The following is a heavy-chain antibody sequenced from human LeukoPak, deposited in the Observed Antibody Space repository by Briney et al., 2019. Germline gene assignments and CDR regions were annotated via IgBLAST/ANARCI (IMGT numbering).Heavy chain of an antibody. V-gene: IGHV4-59*01. CDR3: ARTYGDYAEDY. Sequence: SETLSLTCTVSGGSISSYCWSWRRQPPGKGLEWIGYIYYSGSTNYNPSLKSRVTISVDTSKNQFSLKLSSVTAADTAVYYCARTYGDYAEDYWGQGTLVTVSS. J-gene: IGHJ4*02. CDR1: GGSISSYC. D-gene: IGHD4-17*01. CDR2: IYYSGST.